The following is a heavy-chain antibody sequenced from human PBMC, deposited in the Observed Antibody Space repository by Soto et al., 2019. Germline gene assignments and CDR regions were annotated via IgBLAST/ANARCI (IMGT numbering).Heavy chain of an antibody. CDR3: ARHQYTVVTAFDV. CDR2: VSYNGNT. V-gene: IGHV4-59*07. CDR1: GGSITPYY. J-gene: IGHJ3*01. Sequence: QVQLKESGPGLVKPADTLSLKCTVSGGSITPYYWSWIRQTPGGGLEWIGYVSYNGNTNYNPSLKSRVSISADTSKNEFSLKLTSLTAADAAIYFCARHQYTVVTAFDVWRQGTMVAVSS. D-gene: IGHD2-15*01.